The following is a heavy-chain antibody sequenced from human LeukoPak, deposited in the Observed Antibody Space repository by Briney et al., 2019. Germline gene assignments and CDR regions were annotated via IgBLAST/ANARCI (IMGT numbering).Heavy chain of an antibody. Sequence: SETLSLTCAVYGGSFSGYYWSWIRQPPGRGLEWIGEINHSGSTNYNPSLKSRVTISVDTSKNQFSLKLSSVTAADTAVYYCARGPKNCSGGSCYLPFDYWGQGTLVTVSS. D-gene: IGHD2-15*01. CDR1: GGSFSGYY. CDR2: INHSGST. V-gene: IGHV4-34*01. CDR3: ARGPKNCSGGSCYLPFDY. J-gene: IGHJ4*02.